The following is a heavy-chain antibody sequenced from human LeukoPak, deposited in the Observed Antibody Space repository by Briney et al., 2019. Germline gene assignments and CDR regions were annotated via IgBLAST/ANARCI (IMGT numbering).Heavy chain of an antibody. CDR1: GFTFSSYW. D-gene: IGHD3-22*01. Sequence: PGGSLRLSCAASGFTFSSYWMSWVRQAPGKGLEWVANIKQDGSEKYYVDSVKGRFTISRDNSKNSLYLQMNSLRAEDTALYYCAKVNGGNGYYYGGYYFDYWGQGTLVTVSS. CDR3: AKVNGGNGYYYGGYYFDY. V-gene: IGHV3-7*03. J-gene: IGHJ4*02. CDR2: IKQDGSEK.